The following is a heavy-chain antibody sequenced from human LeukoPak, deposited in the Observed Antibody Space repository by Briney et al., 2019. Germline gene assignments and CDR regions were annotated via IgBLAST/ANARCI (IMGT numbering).Heavy chain of an antibody. CDR1: GFTFSSYG. CDR3: VKSFSSSWYAGFDY. D-gene: IGHD6-13*01. J-gene: IGHJ4*02. Sequence: GGSLRLSCSASGFTFSSYGMYWVRQPPREGLEYVSVISSNGGTTDYAHSVKGRFTISRDNSKNTLYLQMSSLRPEDTAVYYCVKSFSSSWYAGFDYWGQGTLVTVSS. CDR2: ISSNGGTT. V-gene: IGHV3-64D*06.